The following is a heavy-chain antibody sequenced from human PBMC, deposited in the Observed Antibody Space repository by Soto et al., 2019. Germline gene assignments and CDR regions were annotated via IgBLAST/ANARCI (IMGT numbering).Heavy chain of an antibody. CDR3: AKGGRQWLVTSDFNY. J-gene: IGHJ4*02. CDR2: ISYDGYNK. D-gene: IGHD6-19*01. V-gene: IGHV3-30-3*01. CDR1: GFTFSSYA. Sequence: PGGSLRLSCAASGFTFSSYAMHWVRQAPCKGLEWVAVISYDGYNKYYADSVKGRFTISRDNSKNTLYLQMNSLRAEDTAVYYCAKGGRQWLVTSDFNYWGKGALVTV.